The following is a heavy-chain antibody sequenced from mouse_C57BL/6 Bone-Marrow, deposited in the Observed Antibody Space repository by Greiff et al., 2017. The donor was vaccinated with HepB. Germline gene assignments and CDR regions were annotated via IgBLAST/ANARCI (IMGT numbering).Heavy chain of an antibody. CDR3: ARSIYYYGSSFSWFAY. D-gene: IGHD1-1*01. Sequence: VQLQQSGAELARPGASVKLSCKASGYTFTSYGISWVKQRTGQGLEWIGEIYPRSGNTYYNEKFKGKATLTADKSSSTAYMELRSLTSEDSAVYFVARSIYYYGSSFSWFAYWAKGLWSLSLQ. V-gene: IGHV1-81*01. CDR2: IYPRSGNT. J-gene: IGHJ3*01. CDR1: GYTFTSYG.